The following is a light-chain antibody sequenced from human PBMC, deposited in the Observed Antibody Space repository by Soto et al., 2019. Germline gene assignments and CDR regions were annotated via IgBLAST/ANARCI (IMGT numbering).Light chain of an antibody. CDR2: GNH. CDR3: QSYDSSLSVIYV. V-gene: IGLV1-40*01. J-gene: IGLJ1*01. CDR1: SSNIGAGDD. Sequence: QSVLTQSPSVSGAPGQRVTISCTGSSSNIGAGDDVHWYQHLPGTAPKLLIYGNHNRPSGVPDRFSGSKSGTSASLVITGLQAEDEADYYCQSYDSSLSVIYVFGTGTKVTVL.